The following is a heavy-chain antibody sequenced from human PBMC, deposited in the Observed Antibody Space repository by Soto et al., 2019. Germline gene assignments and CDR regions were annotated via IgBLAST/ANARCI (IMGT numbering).Heavy chain of an antibody. Sequence: QVQLVESGGGVVQPGRSLRLSCAASGFSFSSFGMHWVRQAPGKGLEWVAIIWYDGSLEYYADSVKGRFTISRDNSKNTLYLQMNSLRLEVTALYYCATPSSDFWSCYYPPFDYWCQGTLVTVSS. CDR1: GFSFSSFG. J-gene: IGHJ4*02. D-gene: IGHD3-3*01. CDR3: ATPSSDFWSCYYPPFDY. V-gene: IGHV3-33*03. CDR2: IWYDGSLE.